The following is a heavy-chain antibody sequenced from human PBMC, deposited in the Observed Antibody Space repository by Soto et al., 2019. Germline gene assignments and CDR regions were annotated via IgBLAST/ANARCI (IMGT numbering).Heavy chain of an antibody. CDR1: GFTFSTHA. D-gene: IGHD1-1*01. J-gene: IGHJ5*02. V-gene: IGHV3-23*01. CDR3: ARRPTATAS. CDR2: ISASGGDT. Sequence: EAQMLESGGGSVQPGGPLRRSCAASGFTFSTHAVAWVRQSPGKGLEWVSSISASGGDTWYADSVKGRFTISRDNSKNTLYLQMNSLRVEDTAVYYCARRPTATASWGQGTLVTVSS.